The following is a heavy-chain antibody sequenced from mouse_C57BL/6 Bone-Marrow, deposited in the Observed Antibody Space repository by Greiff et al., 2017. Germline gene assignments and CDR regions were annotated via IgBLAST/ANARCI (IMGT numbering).Heavy chain of an antibody. J-gene: IGHJ2*01. Sequence: VQLQQSGAELVRPGASVKLSCTASGFNIKDDYMHWVKQRPEQGLEWIGWIDPENGDTEYASKFQGKATITADTSFNTAYLQLSSLTSEDTAVYYCTTLTYYFDYWGQGTTLTVSS. CDR1: GFNIKDDY. V-gene: IGHV14-4*01. CDR2: IDPENGDT. CDR3: TTLTYYFDY. D-gene: IGHD5-1*01.